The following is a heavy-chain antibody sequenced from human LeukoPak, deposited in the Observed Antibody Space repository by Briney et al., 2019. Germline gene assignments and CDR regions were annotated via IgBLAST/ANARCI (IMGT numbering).Heavy chain of an antibody. CDR3: ARLGHYDILTGYYKSLFDY. D-gene: IGHD3-9*01. Sequence: SETLSLTCSVSGGSISGSTYYWGWIRQPPGKGLEWIGSISHSGSTYYNPSLNSRVIISVDTSKNHFSLKMTSVTAADTAVYYCARLGHYDILTGYYKSLFDYWGQGTLVTVSS. CDR1: GGSISGSTYY. V-gene: IGHV4-39*02. CDR2: ISHSGST. J-gene: IGHJ4*02.